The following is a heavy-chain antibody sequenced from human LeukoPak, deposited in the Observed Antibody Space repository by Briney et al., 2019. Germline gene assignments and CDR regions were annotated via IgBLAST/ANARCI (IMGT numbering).Heavy chain of an antibody. CDR3: ARVDGSYYPFDC. CDR1: GFTFSSYW. V-gene: IGHV3-74*01. J-gene: IGHJ4*02. Sequence: GGSLRLSCAASGFTFSSYWMHWVRQAPGKGLVWVSRINSDGSSTSYADSVKGRFTISRDNAKNTLYLQMNSLRAEDTAVYYCARVDGSYYPFDCWGQGTLVTVSS. CDR2: INSDGSST. D-gene: IGHD1-26*01.